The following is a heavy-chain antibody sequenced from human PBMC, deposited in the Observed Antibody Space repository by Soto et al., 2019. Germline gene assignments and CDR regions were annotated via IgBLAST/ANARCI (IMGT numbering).Heavy chain of an antibody. Sequence: QVQLVQSGAEVKKPGASVKVSCKASGYTFNSYAIHWVRQAPGQRLEWMGWINDGNSNTKYSQKFQDRVTITRDTFASTAFMELSSLRSEDTAVYYCARGDHIWGSYRYSFFDYWGQGTLVTVSS. CDR2: INDGNSNT. D-gene: IGHD3-16*02. CDR3: ARGDHIWGSYRYSFFDY. J-gene: IGHJ4*02. CDR1: GYTFNSYA. V-gene: IGHV1-3*01.